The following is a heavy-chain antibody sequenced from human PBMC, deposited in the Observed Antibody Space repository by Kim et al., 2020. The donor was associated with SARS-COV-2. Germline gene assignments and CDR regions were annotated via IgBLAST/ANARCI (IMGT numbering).Heavy chain of an antibody. CDR1: GGPISSYY. V-gene: IGHV4-59*08. CDR3: ASISGRLRYFDWFYGMDG. CDR2: IYYSGST. D-gene: IGHD3-9*01. J-gene: IGHJ6*01. Sequence: SETLSLTCTVSGGPISSYYWSWIRQPPGKGLEWIGYIYYSGSTNYNPSLTSRVTISVDTSKNQFSLTLSCVTAADTAVSYCASISGRLRYFDWFYGMDGWRQGTTVT.